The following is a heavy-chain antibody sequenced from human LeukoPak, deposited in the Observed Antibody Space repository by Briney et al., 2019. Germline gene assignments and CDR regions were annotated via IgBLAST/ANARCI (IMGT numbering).Heavy chain of an antibody. CDR1: GCIFSNYG. D-gene: IGHD5-24*01. CDR2: ISNDGRYK. J-gene: IGHJ4*02. V-gene: IGHV3-30*03. CDR3: TRTFLSGDGYKVGYFDY. Sequence: GRSLRLSCAASGCIFSNYGIQWVHQAPGKGLEWVAGISNDGRYKYYADSVKGRFTISRDNSKNTLFLQMNSLTAEDTAMYYCTRTFLSGDGYKVGYFDYWGQGTLVTVSS.